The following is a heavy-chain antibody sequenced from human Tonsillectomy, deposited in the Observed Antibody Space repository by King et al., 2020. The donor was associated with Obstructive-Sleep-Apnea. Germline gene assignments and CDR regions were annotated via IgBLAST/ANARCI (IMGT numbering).Heavy chain of an antibody. D-gene: IGHD6-13*01. V-gene: IGHV3-30*04. J-gene: IGHJ4*02. CDR2: ISYDGSKK. CDR3: ARGSYNSSWFFDY. CDR1: GFTFSRYA. Sequence: VQLLESGGGVVQPGRSLRLSCAASGFTFSRYAMHWVRQAPGKGLEWVAVISYDGSKKYYADSVKGRFTISRDNSKNTLYLQMNSLRAEDTAVYYCARGSYNSSWFFDYWGQGTLVTVSS.